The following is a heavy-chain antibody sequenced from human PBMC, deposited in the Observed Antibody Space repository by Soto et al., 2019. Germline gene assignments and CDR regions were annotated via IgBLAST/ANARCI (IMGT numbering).Heavy chain of an antibody. J-gene: IGHJ6*02. CDR3: ARGGYSYGYNYYSYGMDV. Sequence: RSLTSAVFRGNAGTGKGSRIRPPPGKGLEWIGYIYYSGSTSYNPSLKSRVTISVDTSKNQFSLKLSSVTAADTAVYYCARGGYSYGYNYYSYGMDVWGQGTTVT. V-gene: IGHV4-59*02. CDR1: RGNAGTGK. D-gene: IGHD5-18*01. CDR2: IYYSGST.